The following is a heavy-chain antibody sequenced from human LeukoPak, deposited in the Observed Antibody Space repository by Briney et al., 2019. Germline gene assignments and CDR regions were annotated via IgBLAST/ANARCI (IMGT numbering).Heavy chain of an antibody. D-gene: IGHD3-22*01. J-gene: IGHJ4*02. V-gene: IGHV3-21*01. CDR3: ARDFYDTSGYYYDY. Sequence: GGSLRLSCAGSGFSFSRYSMNWVRQAPGKGLEWVSSISGTGSYKYYADSVKGRFTISRDNAKNSLYLQMNSLRAEDTAVYYCARDFYDTSGYYYDYWGQGTLVTVSS. CDR2: ISGTGSYK. CDR1: GFSFSRYS.